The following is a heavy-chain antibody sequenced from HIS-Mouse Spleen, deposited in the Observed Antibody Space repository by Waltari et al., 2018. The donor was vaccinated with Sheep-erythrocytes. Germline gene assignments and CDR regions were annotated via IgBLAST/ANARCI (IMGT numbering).Heavy chain of an antibody. CDR3: AQTGATTPHFDY. V-gene: IGHV1-69*04. CDR2: IIPILGIA. D-gene: IGHD1-26*01. J-gene: IGHJ4*02. Sequence: VKVSCKASGGTFSSYAISRVRQAPGQGLEWMGRIIPILGIANYAQKFQGRVTITADKSTSTAYMELSSLRSEDTAVYYCAQTGATTPHFDYWGQGTLVTVSS. CDR1: GGTFSSYA.